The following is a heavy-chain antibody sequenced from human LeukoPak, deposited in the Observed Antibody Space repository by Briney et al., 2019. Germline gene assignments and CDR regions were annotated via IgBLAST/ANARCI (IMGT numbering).Heavy chain of an antibody. CDR3: ARRYYYDRSGYDY. CDR2: IYYSGST. J-gene: IGHJ4*02. V-gene: IGHV4-39*01. D-gene: IGHD3-22*01. Sequence: TETLSLTCTVSGGSISSSSYYWGWIRQPPGKGLEWIESIYYSGSTYYNPSLKSRVTISVDTSKNQFSLKLSSVTAADTAVYYCARRYYYDRSGYDYWGQGTLVTDST. CDR1: GGSISSSSYY.